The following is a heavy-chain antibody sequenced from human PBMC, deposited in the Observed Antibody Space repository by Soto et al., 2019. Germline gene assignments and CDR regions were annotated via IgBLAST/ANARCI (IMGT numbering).Heavy chain of an antibody. J-gene: IGHJ4*02. V-gene: IGHV1-3*02. D-gene: IGHD6-13*01. Sequence: ASVNVSCKSSGYPFTSYTIHWVRQAPGQRLEWMGWSNAGNGNTKYSQEFQGRVTITRDTSASTAYMELSGLRSEDMAVYSCARATAADEFDYWGQGTLVTVSS. CDR1: GYPFTSYT. CDR2: SNAGNGNT. CDR3: ARATAADEFDY.